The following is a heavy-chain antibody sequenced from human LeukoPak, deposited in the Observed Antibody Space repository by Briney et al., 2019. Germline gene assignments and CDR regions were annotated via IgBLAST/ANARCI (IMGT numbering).Heavy chain of an antibody. Sequence: PVKVSCKASGGTFSSYAISWVRQAPGQGLEWMGGIIPIFGTANYAQKFQGRVTITADESTSTAYMELSSLRSEDTAVYYCARDLGRAAAGRVYGMDVWGQGTTVTVSS. CDR3: ARDLGRAAAGRVYGMDV. D-gene: IGHD6-13*01. CDR1: GGTFSSYA. V-gene: IGHV1-69*13. J-gene: IGHJ6*02. CDR2: IIPIFGTA.